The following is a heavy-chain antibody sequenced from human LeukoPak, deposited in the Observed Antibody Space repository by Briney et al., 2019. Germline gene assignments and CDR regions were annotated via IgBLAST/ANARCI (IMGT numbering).Heavy chain of an antibody. V-gene: IGHV1-18*01. CDR3: ARDLTPPTGYYPNDAFDI. D-gene: IGHD3-9*01. J-gene: IGHJ3*02. CDR1: GYTFTSYG. Sequence: PGVSVKVSCKASGYTFTSYGISWVRQAPGQGLEWMGWISAYNGNTNYAQKLQGRVTMTTDTSTSTAYMELRSLRSDDTAVYYCARDLTPPTGYYPNDAFDIWGQGTMVTVSS. CDR2: ISAYNGNT.